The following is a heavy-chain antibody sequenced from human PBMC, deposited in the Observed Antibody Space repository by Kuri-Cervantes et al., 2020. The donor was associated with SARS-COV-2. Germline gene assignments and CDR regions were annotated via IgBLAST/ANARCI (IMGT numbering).Heavy chain of an antibody. CDR3: ARIQATTVIADY. J-gene: IGHJ4*02. Sequence: TLSLTCTVSGGSISSGDYYWSWIRQPPGKALEWPARIDWDDDKYYKTSLKTRLTISKDTSKSQVVLTMTSVDPVDTATYYCARIQATTVIADYWGQGTLVTVSS. V-gene: IGHV2-70*11. CDR1: GGSISSGDYY. CDR2: IDWDDDK. D-gene: IGHD4-11*01.